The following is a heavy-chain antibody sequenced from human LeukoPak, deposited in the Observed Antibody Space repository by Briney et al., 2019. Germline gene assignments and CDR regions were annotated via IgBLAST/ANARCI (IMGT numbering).Heavy chain of an antibody. CDR3: ANTGSGSYYFDY. CDR1: GFTFSSYA. CDR2: ISGSGGST. V-gene: IGHV3-23*01. J-gene: IGHJ4*02. D-gene: IGHD1-26*01. Sequence: GGSLRLSCAASGFTFSSYAMSWVRQAPGKGLEWVSAISGSGGSTYYADSVKGRFSISRDNSKNTLYLQMNSLRAEDTAVYYCANTGSGSYYFDYWGQGTLVTVSS.